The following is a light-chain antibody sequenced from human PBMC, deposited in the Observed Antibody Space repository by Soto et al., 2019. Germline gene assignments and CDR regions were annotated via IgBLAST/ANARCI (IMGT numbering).Light chain of an antibody. Sequence: EIAMTQSPATLSVSPGERATLSCRASQSVSSNLAWYQQKPGQAPRLLIYGASTRATGIPARFSGSGSGTEFTLTISSLQSEDFAVYYCQQYNNWPQSTFGGGTKVEIK. CDR2: GAS. CDR1: QSVSSN. J-gene: IGKJ4*01. CDR3: QQYNNWPQST. V-gene: IGKV3-15*01.